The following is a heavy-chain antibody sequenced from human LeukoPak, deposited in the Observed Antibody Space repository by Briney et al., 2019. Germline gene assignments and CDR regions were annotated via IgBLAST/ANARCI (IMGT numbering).Heavy chain of an antibody. Sequence: PGGSLRLSCAASGFTVSSNYMSWVRQAPGKGLEWVSVIYSGGSTYYADSVKGRFTISRDNSKNTLYLQMNSLRAEDTAVYYCASPQDGQWELLRLDYWGQGTLVTVSS. CDR3: ASPQDGQWELLRLDY. CDR2: IYSGGST. J-gene: IGHJ4*02. CDR1: GFTVSSNY. D-gene: IGHD1-26*01. V-gene: IGHV3-66*01.